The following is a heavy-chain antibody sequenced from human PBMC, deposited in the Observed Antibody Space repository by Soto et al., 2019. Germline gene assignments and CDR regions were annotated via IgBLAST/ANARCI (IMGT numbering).Heavy chain of an antibody. CDR2: ISYDGSNK. CDR3: AKDIAAAGTYYGMAV. V-gene: IGHV3-30*18. Sequence: RDWCGVGEVSRGSFGPHRVRKAQGKGLEWVAVISYDGSNKYYADSVKGRFTISRDNSKNTLYLQMNSLRAEDTAVYYCAKDIAAAGTYYGMAVWGQGTTVTVSS. CDR1: EVSRGSFG. J-gene: IGHJ6*02. D-gene: IGHD6-13*01.